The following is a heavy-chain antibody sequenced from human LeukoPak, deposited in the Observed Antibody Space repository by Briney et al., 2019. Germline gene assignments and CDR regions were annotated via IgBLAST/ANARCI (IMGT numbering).Heavy chain of an antibody. J-gene: IGHJ5*02. V-gene: IGHV3-33*01. D-gene: IGHD6-19*01. Sequence: PGRSLRLSCAASGFTFSSYGMHWVRQAPGKGLEWVAVIWYDGSNKYYADSVKGRFTISRDNSKNTLYLQMSSLRAEDTAVYYCARAGGSGLQYNWFDPWGQGTLVTVSS. CDR1: GFTFSSYG. CDR3: ARAGGSGLQYNWFDP. CDR2: IWYDGSNK.